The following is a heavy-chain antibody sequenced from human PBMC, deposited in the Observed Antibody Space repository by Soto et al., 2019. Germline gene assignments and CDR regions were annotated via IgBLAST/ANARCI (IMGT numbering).Heavy chain of an antibody. CDR1: GFTFSSYA. V-gene: IGHV3-64*01. CDR2: ISSNGGST. J-gene: IGHJ4*02. CDR3: ARGPLSIFDY. Sequence: GGSLRLSCAASGFTFSSYAMHWVRQAPGKGLEYVSAISSNGGSTYYANSVKGRFTISRDNSKNTLYLQMGSLRAEDMAVYYCARGPLSIFDYWGQGTLVTVSS.